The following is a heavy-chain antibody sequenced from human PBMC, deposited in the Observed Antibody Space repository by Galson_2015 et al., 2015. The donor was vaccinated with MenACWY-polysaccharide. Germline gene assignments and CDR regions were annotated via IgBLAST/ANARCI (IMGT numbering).Heavy chain of an antibody. J-gene: IGHJ6*02. D-gene: IGHD2/OR15-2a*01. V-gene: IGHV3-23*01. Sequence: SLRLSCAASGFTFSSYAMTWVRQAPGKGLEWVSSITDGAYSKYYADSVKGRFTISRDNSKNTLYLQMNSLRAEDTAVYYCAKNSTRSYTFDYYGMDAWGQGTTVTVSS. CDR1: GFTFSSYA. CDR3: AKNSTRSYTFDYYGMDA. CDR2: ITDGAYSK.